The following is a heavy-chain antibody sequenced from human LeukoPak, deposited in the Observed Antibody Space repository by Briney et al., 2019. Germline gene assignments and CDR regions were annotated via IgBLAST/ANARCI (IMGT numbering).Heavy chain of an antibody. D-gene: IGHD3-22*01. CDR3: ARHSSGYYYVGQDYYFDY. V-gene: IGHV4-59*08. Sequence: SETLSPTCTVSGGSISSYYWSWIRQPPGKGLEWIGYIYYSGSTNYNPSLKSRVTISVDTSKNQFSLKLSSVTAADTAVYYCARHSSGYYYVGQDYYFDYWGQGTLVTVSS. J-gene: IGHJ4*02. CDR1: GGSISSYY. CDR2: IYYSGST.